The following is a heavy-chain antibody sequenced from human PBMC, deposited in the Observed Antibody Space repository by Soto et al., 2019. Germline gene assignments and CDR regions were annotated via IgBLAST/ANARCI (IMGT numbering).Heavy chain of an antibody. CDR2: IYNDGTYS. J-gene: IGHJ4*02. Sequence: GGSLRLSCAASGFIFKVYWMHWVRQSPGKGLVWISRIYNDGTYSDYADSVRGRFTISRDNVNDTLYLQMNNLRAEDSGLYYCTRGPRPISTGTGAYWGQGTQVTVSS. V-gene: IGHV3-74*01. CDR3: TRGPRPISTGTGAY. CDR1: GFIFKVYW. D-gene: IGHD3-10*01.